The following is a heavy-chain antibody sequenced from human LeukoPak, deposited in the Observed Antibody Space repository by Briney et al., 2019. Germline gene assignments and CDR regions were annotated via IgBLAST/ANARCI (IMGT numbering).Heavy chain of an antibody. J-gene: IGHJ4*02. Sequence: SETLSLTCTVSGVSVSSGSYYWSWIRQPPGKGLEWIGYIYYSGSTNYNPSLKSRVTISVDASKNQFSLKLSSVTAADTAVYYCARGSRGYSYGWGQGTLVTVSS. CDR2: IYYSGST. CDR3: ARGSRGYSYG. D-gene: IGHD5-18*01. CDR1: GVSVSSGSYY. V-gene: IGHV4-61*01.